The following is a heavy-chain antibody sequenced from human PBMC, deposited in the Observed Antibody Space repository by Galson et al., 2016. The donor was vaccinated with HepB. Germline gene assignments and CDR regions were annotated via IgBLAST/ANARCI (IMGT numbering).Heavy chain of an antibody. CDR2: ISAYNGNT. CDR1: GYTFTSYG. D-gene: IGHD3-22*01. J-gene: IGHJ4*02. Sequence: SVKVSCKASGYTFTSYGISWVRQAPGQGLEWMGWISAYNGNTNYAQKLQGRVTMTTDTSTSTAYMELRSLRSEDTAVYYCAKLTEDYYDSSGYFDYWGQGTLVTVSS. V-gene: IGHV1-18*01. CDR3: AKLTEDYYDSSGYFDY.